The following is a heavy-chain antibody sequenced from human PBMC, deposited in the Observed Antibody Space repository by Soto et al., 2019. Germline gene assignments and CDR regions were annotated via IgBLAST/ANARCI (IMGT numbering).Heavy chain of an antibody. Sequence: GGSLRHSCAASGFRFSNYDMIFVRQAPFKWLEWVSAISGGGDVTYYADSVKGRFTISRDNSKNTLYLQMNSLRAEDTAVYYCANRDTSMITRYYYGMDVWGQGTTVTVSS. CDR3: ANRDTSMITRYYYGMDV. CDR1: GFRFSNYD. CDR2: ISGGGDVT. V-gene: IGHV3-23*01. J-gene: IGHJ6*02. D-gene: IGHD3-16*01.